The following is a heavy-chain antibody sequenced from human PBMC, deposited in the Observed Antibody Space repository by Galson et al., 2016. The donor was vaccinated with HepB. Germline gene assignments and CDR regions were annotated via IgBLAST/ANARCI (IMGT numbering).Heavy chain of an antibody. CDR2: IHDSGST. V-gene: IGHV4-61*01. CDR3: ARASGPLTYYYDSSGYEDY. Sequence: LSLTCTVSGGSVSSGTYYWSWIRQPPGKGLEWIGYIHDSGSTNYKPSLKCRVTISVDTSKKQFSLRLNSVTAADTAVYYCARASGPLTYYYDSSGYEDYWGQGTLVTVSS. J-gene: IGHJ4*02. D-gene: IGHD3-22*01. CDR1: GGSVSSGTYY.